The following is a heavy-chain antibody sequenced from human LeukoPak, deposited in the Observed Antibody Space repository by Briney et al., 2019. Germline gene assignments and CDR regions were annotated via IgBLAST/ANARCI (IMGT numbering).Heavy chain of an antibody. CDR1: GYTFTGYY. J-gene: IGHJ5*02. Sequence: ASVKVSCKPSGYTFTGYYMHWVRQAPGQGLEWMGWINPYCGGTNYAQKVQGRVTMTRDTSISTAYMEVSRLRSDDTAVYYCARTIYCSSTSCYPNWFDPWGQGTLVTVSS. CDR2: INPYCGGT. D-gene: IGHD2-2*01. V-gene: IGHV1-2*02. CDR3: ARTIYCSSTSCYPNWFDP.